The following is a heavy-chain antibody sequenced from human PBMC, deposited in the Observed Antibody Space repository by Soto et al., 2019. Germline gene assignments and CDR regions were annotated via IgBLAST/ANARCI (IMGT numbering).Heavy chain of an antibody. CDR2: IWYDGSNK. CDR3: ARDLTYYYDSSGYYGYYYGMDV. CDR1: GFTFSSYG. D-gene: IGHD3-22*01. J-gene: IGHJ6*02. Sequence: QVQLVESGGGVVQPGRSLRLSCAASGFTFSSYGMHWVRQAPGKGLEWVAVIWYDGSNKYYADSVKGRFTISRDNSKNTRYMQMNSLRAEDTAVYYCARDLTYYYDSSGYYGYYYGMDVWGQGTTVTVSS. V-gene: IGHV3-33*01.